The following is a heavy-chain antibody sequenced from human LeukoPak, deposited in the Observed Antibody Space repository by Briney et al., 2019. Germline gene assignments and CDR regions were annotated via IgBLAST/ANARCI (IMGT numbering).Heavy chain of an antibody. CDR1: GGSISSYY. J-gene: IGHJ6*02. Sequence: SETLSLTCTVSGGSISSYYWSWIRQPPGKGLEWIGYIYYSGSTNYNPSLKSRVTISVDTSKNQFSLKLSSVTAADTAVYYCARGARTYYDFWSGYYNLYDYYYGMDVWGQGTTVTVYS. CDR2: IYYSGST. V-gene: IGHV4-59*01. CDR3: ARGARTYYDFWSGYYNLYDYYYGMDV. D-gene: IGHD3-3*01.